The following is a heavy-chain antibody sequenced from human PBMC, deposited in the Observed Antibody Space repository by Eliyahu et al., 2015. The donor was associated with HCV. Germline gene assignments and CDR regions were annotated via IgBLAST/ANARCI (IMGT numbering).Heavy chain of an antibody. Sequence: QITLKESGPTLVKPTQTLTLTCTFSGFSLXTSGVGXGWIRQPPGKALEWLAXIYWNDDKRYSPSLKSRLTITKDTSKNQVVLTMTNMDPVDTATYYCAHSGGSVLRYFDSTTPSNWFDPWGQGTLVTVSS. D-gene: IGHD3-9*01. V-gene: IGHV2-5*01. CDR3: AHSGGSVLRYFDSTTPSNWFDP. CDR1: GFSLXTSGVG. J-gene: IGHJ5*02. CDR2: IYWNDDK.